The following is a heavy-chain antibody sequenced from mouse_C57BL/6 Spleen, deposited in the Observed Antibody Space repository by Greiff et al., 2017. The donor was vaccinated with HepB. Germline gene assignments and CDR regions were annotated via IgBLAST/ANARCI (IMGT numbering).Heavy chain of an antibody. D-gene: IGHD1-1*01. V-gene: IGHV1-50*01. Sequence: VQLQQSGAELVKPGASVKLSCKASGYTFTSYWMQWVKQRPGQGLEWIGEIDPSDSYTNYNQKFKGKATLTVDTSSSTAYMQLSSLTSEDSAVYYCARRIYYYGSDAMDYWGQGTSVTVSS. CDR1: GYTFTSYW. CDR3: ARRIYYYGSDAMDY. J-gene: IGHJ4*01. CDR2: IDPSDSYT.